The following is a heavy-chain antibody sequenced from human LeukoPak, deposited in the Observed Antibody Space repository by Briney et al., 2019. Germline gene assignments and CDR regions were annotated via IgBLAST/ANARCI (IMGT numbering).Heavy chain of an antibody. CDR1: GFIFDDYA. CDR2: ITWNSENS. Sequence: GGSLRLSCVASGFIFDDYAMHWIRQVPGKGLEWVSGITWNSENSGYADSVKGRFTISRDNAKNSLYLQMNSLRTEDTALYYCAKRGNGGNAFDIWGQGTMVIVSS. J-gene: IGHJ3*02. D-gene: IGHD7-27*01. V-gene: IGHV3-9*01. CDR3: AKRGNGGNAFDI.